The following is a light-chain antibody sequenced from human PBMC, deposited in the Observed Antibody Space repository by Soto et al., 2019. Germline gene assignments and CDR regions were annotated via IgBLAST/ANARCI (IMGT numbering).Light chain of an antibody. J-gene: IGKJ1*01. CDR1: QSIITNY. Sequence: ERVRAHSPGTRSLSPGERATLSCRASQSIITNYLAWCRQKPGQAPRLLIYAASSRATGIPDRFSGSGSGTDFTLTISRLEPEDFAVYYCHQYGTSVGAFGQGAMVDIK. CDR3: HQYGTSVGA. CDR2: AAS. V-gene: IGKV3-20*01.